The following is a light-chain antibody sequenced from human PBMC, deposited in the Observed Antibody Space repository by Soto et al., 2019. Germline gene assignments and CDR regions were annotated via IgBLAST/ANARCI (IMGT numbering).Light chain of an antibody. CDR2: GAS. CDR1: QSVSSSY. CDR3: KQYGSHPLT. V-gene: IGKV3-20*01. Sequence: EIVLTQSPGTLSLSPGERATLSCRASQSVSSSYLAWYQQKPGQAPRLLIYGASSRATGIPDRFSGSGSGTDFPLQISRLEPEDFAVYYCKQYGSHPLTFGGGTNGHIK. J-gene: IGKJ4*01.